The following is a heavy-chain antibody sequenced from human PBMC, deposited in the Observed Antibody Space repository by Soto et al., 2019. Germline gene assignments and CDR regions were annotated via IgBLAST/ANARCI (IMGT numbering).Heavy chain of an antibody. D-gene: IGHD4-17*01. V-gene: IGHV3-23*01. J-gene: IGHJ4*02. CDR1: GFTFSSYA. Sequence: GGSLRLSCAASGFTFSSYAMSWVRQAPGKGLEWVSAISGSGGSTYYADSVKGRFTISRDNSKNTLFLQMNSLRAEDTAVYYCAKDRYGDYGGIDYWGQGTMVTVSS. CDR3: AKDRYGDYGGIDY. CDR2: ISGSGGST.